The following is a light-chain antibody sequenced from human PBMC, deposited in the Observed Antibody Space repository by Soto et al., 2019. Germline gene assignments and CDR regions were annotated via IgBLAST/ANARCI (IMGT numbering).Light chain of an antibody. CDR1: QNIRSR. V-gene: IGKV1-5*01. CDR3: QQYHSYWT. J-gene: IGKJ1*01. CDR2: DAS. Sequence: DFPMTQSPSTLSASVGDRVTITCRASQNIRSRLAWFQPQPGKAPKLLIYDASSLESGVPQRFSGSGSGTEFTLTIRSLKTDDFSTYYCQQYHSYWTFGQGTKVDIK.